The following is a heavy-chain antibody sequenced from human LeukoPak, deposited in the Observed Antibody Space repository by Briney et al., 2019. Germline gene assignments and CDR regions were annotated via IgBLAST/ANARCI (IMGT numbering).Heavy chain of an antibody. CDR1: GFTFSSYA. CDR2: ISGSGGST. CDR3: AKCGWCGANVDYFPY. D-gene: IGHD4/OR15-4a*01. J-gene: IGHJ4*01. V-gene: IGHV3-23*01. Sequence: QSGGSLRLSCAASGFTFSSYAMSWVRQAPGKGLEWVSAISGSGGSTYYADSVNGRFTISRDNSKNTLYLQMNSLRAEDTAAYYCAKCGWCGANVDYFPYCGHGTLVTVYS.